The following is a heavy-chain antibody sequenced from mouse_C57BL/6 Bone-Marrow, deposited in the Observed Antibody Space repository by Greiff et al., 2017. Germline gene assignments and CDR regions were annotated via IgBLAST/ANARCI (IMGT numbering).Heavy chain of an antibody. D-gene: IGHD1-1*01. CDR1: GSTFTDYY. CDR3: ARVITTVVAHFDY. CDR2: INPNNGGT. J-gene: IGHJ2*01. V-gene: IGHV1-26*01. Sequence: EVQLQQSGPELVKPGASVKISCKASGSTFTDYYMNWVKQSHGKSLEWIRDINPNNGGTSYNQKFKGKATLTVDKSSSTAYMELRSLTSEDSAVYYCARVITTVVAHFDYWGQGTTLTVSS.